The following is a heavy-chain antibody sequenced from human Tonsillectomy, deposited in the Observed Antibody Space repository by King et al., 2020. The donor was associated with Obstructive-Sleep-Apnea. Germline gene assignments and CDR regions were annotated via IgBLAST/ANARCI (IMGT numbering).Heavy chain of an antibody. Sequence: VQLVESGGEVKKPGASVKVSCKASGYTFATYGVTWVRQAPGQGLEWMGWMTAYTGNTKYAQNFQVRVTMTTDTSTSTAYMELRSLRSDDTAVYYCARVNQASAWRFDYWGQGTLVTVSS. CDR1: GYTFATYG. V-gene: IGHV1-18*01. D-gene: IGHD6-13*01. CDR3: ARVNQASAWRFDY. CDR2: MTAYTGNT. J-gene: IGHJ4*02.